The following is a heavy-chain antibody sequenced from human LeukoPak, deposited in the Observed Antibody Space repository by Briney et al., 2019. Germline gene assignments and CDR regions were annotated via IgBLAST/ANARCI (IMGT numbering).Heavy chain of an antibody. CDR3: ARLYDC. CDR1: GDSISSSGFF. V-gene: IGHV4-39*01. J-gene: IGHJ4*02. CDR2: VYYSGST. Sequence: PSETLSLTCTVSGDSISSSGFFWGWIRQPPGKGLEWFGSVYYSGSTYYNPSLKSRLTISVDTSKNQFSLKLSSVTAADTAVYYCARLYDCWGQGTLVTVSS.